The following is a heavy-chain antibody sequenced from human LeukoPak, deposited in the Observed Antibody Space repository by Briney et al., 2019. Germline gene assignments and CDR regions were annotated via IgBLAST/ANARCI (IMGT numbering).Heavy chain of an antibody. CDR1: GFTFSDYY. V-gene: IGHV3-11*06. J-gene: IGHJ4*02. CDR3: ARDPPLGSCSTISCPHLDY. Sequence: GGSLRLSCAASGFTFSDYYMSWIRQAPGKGLEWVSSISSSSSFIYYADSVKGRFTISRDNAKNSLYLQMNSLRAEDTAVYYCARDPPLGSCSTISCPHLDYWGQGTLVTVSS. D-gene: IGHD2-2*01. CDR2: ISSSSSFI.